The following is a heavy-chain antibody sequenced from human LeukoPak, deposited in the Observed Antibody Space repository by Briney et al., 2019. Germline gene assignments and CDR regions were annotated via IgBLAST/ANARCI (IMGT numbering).Heavy chain of an antibody. J-gene: IGHJ4*02. CDR1: GFTFSSYD. D-gene: IGHD6-19*01. Sequence: GGSLTLSCAGSGFTFSSYDMNWVRQTPGKGLEWVSSIRGSGGRIHYADSVKGRFTIARDNSKNTLYLQMRSLRAEDTAVYYCAKDEQWLVPRAPLDIDYWGQGTLVTVSS. CDR3: AKDEQWLVPRAPLDIDY. V-gene: IGHV3-23*01. CDR2: IRGSGGRI.